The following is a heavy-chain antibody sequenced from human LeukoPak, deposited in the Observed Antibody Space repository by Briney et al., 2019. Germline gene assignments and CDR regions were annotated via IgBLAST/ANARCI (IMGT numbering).Heavy chain of an antibody. D-gene: IGHD1-26*01. Sequence: PGRSLRLSCAASGFTFSTYGMHWVRQAPGKGLEWVAVISYDGSNKYYADSVKGRFTISRDNSKNTLYLQMNSLRAEDTAVYYCAKDEGYSGSYPEGYWGQGTLVIVSS. V-gene: IGHV3-30*18. CDR1: GFTFSTYG. CDR3: AKDEGYSGSYPEGY. CDR2: ISYDGSNK. J-gene: IGHJ4*02.